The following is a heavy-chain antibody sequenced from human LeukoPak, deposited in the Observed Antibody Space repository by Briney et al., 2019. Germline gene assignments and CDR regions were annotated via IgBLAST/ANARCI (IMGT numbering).Heavy chain of an antibody. D-gene: IGHD6-13*01. Sequence: SGESLRLSCEATGFSFSSYAMSWVRQAPEEGLEWVSASSGSGDSADYADAVKGRFTISRDNSKSTLYLQMTSLRVDDTAVYYCAKRATAGGFDSWGQGTLVTVSS. CDR2: SSGSGDSA. CDR3: AKRATAGGFDS. J-gene: IGHJ4*02. V-gene: IGHV3-23*01. CDR1: GFSFSSYA.